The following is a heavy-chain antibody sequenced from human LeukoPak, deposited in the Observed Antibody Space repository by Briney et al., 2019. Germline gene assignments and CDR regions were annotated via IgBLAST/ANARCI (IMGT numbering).Heavy chain of an antibody. CDR3: ASIFCSGGSCPRGYFQH. CDR1: GFTFSSYS. D-gene: IGHD2-15*01. CDR2: ISSSSSTI. V-gene: IGHV3-48*01. J-gene: IGHJ1*01. Sequence: PGGSLRLSCAASGFTFSSYSMNWVRQAPGKGLEWVSYISSSSSTIYYADSVKGRFTISGDNAKNSLYLQMNSLRAEDTAVYYCASIFCSGGSCPRGYFQHWGQGTPVTVSS.